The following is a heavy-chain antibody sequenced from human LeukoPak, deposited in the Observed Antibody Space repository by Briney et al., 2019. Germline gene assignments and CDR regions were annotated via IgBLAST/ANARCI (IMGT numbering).Heavy chain of an antibody. V-gene: IGHV3-30*02. J-gene: IGHJ4*02. D-gene: IGHD5-18*01. CDR3: ARVRSGYSYGVDY. CDR2: AQYDGSNK. CDR1: GFSFKTYA. Sequence: PGGSLRLSCAASGFSFKTYAMHWVRQAPGKGLEWVAFAQYDGSNKYYTDSVKGRFEISRDNAKNTLYLQMYSLRAEDTAVYYCARVRSGYSYGVDYWGQGTLVTVSS.